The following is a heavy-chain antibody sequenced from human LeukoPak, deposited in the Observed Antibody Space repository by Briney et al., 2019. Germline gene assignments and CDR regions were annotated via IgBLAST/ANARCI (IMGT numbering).Heavy chain of an antibody. CDR2: INPDGSTT. D-gene: IGHD2-2*01. Sequence: GGSLRLSCAAAGFTLSTYWMHWVRQAPGKGLVWVSRINPDGSTTTYADSVEGRFTISRDNAKNTLYLQMSSLRAEDTAVYYCARVGVGMYHFDHWGQGTLVTVSS. V-gene: IGHV3-74*01. CDR3: ARVGVGMYHFDH. J-gene: IGHJ4*02. CDR1: GFTLSTYW.